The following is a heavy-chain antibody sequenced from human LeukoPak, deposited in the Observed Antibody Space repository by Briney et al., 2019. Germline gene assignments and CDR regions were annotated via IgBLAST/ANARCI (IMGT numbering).Heavy chain of an antibody. V-gene: IGHV1-46*01. CDR3: ARDGLYCTNGVCSSDI. Sequence: ASVKVSCKASGYTFTRHYMNWVRQAPGQGLEWMGKINPSSGGTGYAQKFQGRVTMTRDTSTSTVYMELTSLRSEDTAVYYCARDGLYCTNGVCSSDIWGQGTQVTVSS. CDR1: GYTFTRHY. D-gene: IGHD2-8*01. J-gene: IGHJ3*02. CDR2: INPSSGGT.